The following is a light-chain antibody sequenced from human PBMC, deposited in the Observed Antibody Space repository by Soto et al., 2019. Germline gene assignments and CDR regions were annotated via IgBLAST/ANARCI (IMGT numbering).Light chain of an antibody. V-gene: IGKV3-15*01. CDR1: QSVSSN. Sequence: EIVMTQSPANLSVSPGERATLSCRASQSVSSNLAWYQQKPGQAPRLLIYGASTRATGIPARFSGSGSGTEFTLTISSRQSEDVAVYYCQQYNNWPPGPWTFGQGTKVEIK. CDR2: GAS. J-gene: IGKJ1*01. CDR3: QQYNNWPPGPWT.